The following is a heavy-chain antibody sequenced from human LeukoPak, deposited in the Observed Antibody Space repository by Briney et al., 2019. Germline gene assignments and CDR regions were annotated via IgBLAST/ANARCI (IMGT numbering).Heavy chain of an antibody. CDR1: GGTFSSYA. CDR2: IIPIFGTA. Sequence: SVKISCKASGGTFSSYAISWVRQAPGQGLEWMGRIIPIFGTANYAQKFQGRVTITADESTSTAYMELSSLRSEDTAVYYCAREAQVLYQLQQGFSYWGQGTLVTVSS. J-gene: IGHJ4*02. CDR3: AREAQVLYQLQQGFSY. V-gene: IGHV1-69*13. D-gene: IGHD2-2*01.